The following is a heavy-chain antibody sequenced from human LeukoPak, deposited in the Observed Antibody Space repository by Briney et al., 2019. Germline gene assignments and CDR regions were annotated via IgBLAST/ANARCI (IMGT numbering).Heavy chain of an antibody. V-gene: IGHV4-39*01. CDR2: IYYSGNT. D-gene: IGHD4-11*01. CDR3: ARQLQSNWFDP. CDR1: GGSISSSSYY. Sequence: SENLSLTCTVSGGSISSSSYYWGWIRQPPGKGLEWIGSIYYSGNTYYNPSLKSRVTISVDTSKNHCSLKLSTVTAADTAVYYCARQLQSNWFDPWGQGTLVTVSS. J-gene: IGHJ5*02.